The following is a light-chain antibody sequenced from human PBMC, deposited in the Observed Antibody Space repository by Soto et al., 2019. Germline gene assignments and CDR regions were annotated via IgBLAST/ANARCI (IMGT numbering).Light chain of an antibody. CDR3: QKFYNCPRT. V-gene: IGKV3-15*01. J-gene: IGKJ1*01. Sequence: EIVMTQSPGTLSVSPGERATLSCRASQSVSSNLAWYQQKPGQAPRLLIYGASTRATGIPARLSGSGSETEFTLTISSLQSEDFAVYYCQKFYNCPRTFGHGTTVAIK. CDR1: QSVSSN. CDR2: GAS.